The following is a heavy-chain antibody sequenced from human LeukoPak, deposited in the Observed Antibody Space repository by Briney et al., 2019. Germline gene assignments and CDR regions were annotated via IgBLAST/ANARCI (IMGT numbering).Heavy chain of an antibody. D-gene: IGHD3-3*01. CDR3: ARGPEDSWSGYYPFDY. CDR2: IYYSGST. Sequence: SETLSLTCTVSGGSISSYYWSWIRQPPGKGLEWIGYIYYSGSTNYNPSLKSRVTISVDTSKNQFSLKLSSVTAADTAVYYCARGPEDSWSGYYPFDYWGQGTLVTVSS. V-gene: IGHV4-59*01. J-gene: IGHJ4*02. CDR1: GGSISSYY.